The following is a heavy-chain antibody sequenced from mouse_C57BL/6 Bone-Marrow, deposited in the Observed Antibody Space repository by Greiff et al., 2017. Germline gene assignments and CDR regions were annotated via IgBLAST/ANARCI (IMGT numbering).Heavy chain of an antibody. J-gene: IGHJ4*01. CDR3: ARGGIPITTVVARGYYAMDY. CDR2: INPGSGGT. D-gene: IGHD1-1*01. CDR1: GYAFTNYL. Sequence: QVQLQQSGAELVRPGTSVKVSCKASGYAFTNYLIEWVKQRPGQGLEWIGVINPGSGGTNYNEKFKGKATLTADKSSSTAYMQLSSLTSEDSAVYFCARGGIPITTVVARGYYAMDYWGQGTSVTVSS. V-gene: IGHV1-54*01.